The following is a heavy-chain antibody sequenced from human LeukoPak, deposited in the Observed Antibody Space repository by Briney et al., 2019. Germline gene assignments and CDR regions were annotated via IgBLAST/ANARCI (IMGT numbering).Heavy chain of an antibody. V-gene: IGHV3-23*01. J-gene: IGHJ3*02. CDR3: AKGVNWKHVGGDAFDI. Sequence: PGGSLRLSCAASGFTFSSYAMSWVRQAPGKGLEWVSAISGSGGSTYYADSVKGRFTISRDNSKNTLYLQMNSLRAEDTAVYYCAKGVNWKHVGGDAFDIWGQGTMVTVSS. CDR2: ISGSGGST. CDR1: GFTFSSYA. D-gene: IGHD1-1*01.